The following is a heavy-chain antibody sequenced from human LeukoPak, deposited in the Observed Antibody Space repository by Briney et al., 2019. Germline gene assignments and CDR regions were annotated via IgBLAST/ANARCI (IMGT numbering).Heavy chain of an antibody. J-gene: IGHJ6*03. CDR2: ISSSSSYI. Sequence: GGSLRLSCAASGFTFSSYSMNWVRQAPGKGLEWVSSISSSSSYIYYADSVKGRFTISRDNAKNSLYLQMNSLRAEDTAVYYCARDMESWYMDYYYMDVWGKGTTVTVSS. V-gene: IGHV3-21*01. CDR3: ARDMESWYMDYYYMDV. D-gene: IGHD6-13*01. CDR1: GFTFSSYS.